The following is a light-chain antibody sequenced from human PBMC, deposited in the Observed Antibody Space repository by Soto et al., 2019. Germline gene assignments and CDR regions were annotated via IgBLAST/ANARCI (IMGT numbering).Light chain of an antibody. CDR1: QSVSSY. CDR2: DAS. Sequence: ELVLTQSPATLSLSPQERATLSCRASQSVSSYLAWYQQKPGQAPRLLIYDASNRATGIPARFSGSGSGTHFTLTISSLEPEDFAVYYCQQSSNLAKITFGHGTRLEIK. V-gene: IGKV3-11*01. CDR3: QQSSNLAKIT. J-gene: IGKJ5*01.